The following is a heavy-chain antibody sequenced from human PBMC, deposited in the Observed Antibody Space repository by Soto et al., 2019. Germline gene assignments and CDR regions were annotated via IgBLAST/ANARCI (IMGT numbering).Heavy chain of an antibody. J-gene: IGHJ6*02. CDR2: INPASGHT. CDR1: GYTLTTYA. V-gene: IGHV1-3*01. Sequence: ASVKVSCKASGYTLTTYALHWVRQAPGQRPEWMGWINPASGHTKYSKKFQDRVTITRDTSASTGYMELSSLRAEDTAVYYCARLSGISGTRKPFGGGYSYYYVMDVWGQGTTVTVSS. D-gene: IGHD1-7*01. CDR3: ARLSGISGTRKPFGGGYSYYYVMDV.